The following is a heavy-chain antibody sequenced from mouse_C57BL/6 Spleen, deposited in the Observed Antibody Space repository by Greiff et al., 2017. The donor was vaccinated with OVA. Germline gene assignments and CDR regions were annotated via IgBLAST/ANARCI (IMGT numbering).Heavy chain of an antibody. J-gene: IGHJ2*01. CDR3: ARDGYDGYYFDY. V-gene: IGHV1-53*01. D-gene: IGHD2-2*01. CDR1: GYTFTSYW. Sequence: QVQLQQPGTELVKPGASVKLSCKASGYTFTSYWMHWVKPRPGQGLEWIGNINPSNGGTNYNEKFKSKATLTVDKSSSTAYMQLSSLTSEDSAVYYCARDGYDGYYFDYWGQGTTLTVSS. CDR2: INPSNGGT.